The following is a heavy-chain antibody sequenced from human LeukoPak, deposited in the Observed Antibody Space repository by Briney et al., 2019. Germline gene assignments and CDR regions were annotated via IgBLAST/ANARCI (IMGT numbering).Heavy chain of an antibody. Sequence: SETLSLTCTVSGGSISSGGYYWSWIRQHPGKGLEWIGCIYYSGSTYYNPSLKSRVTISVDTSKNQFSLKLSSVTAADTAVYYCARDGGGLRPLSFDYWGQGTLVTVSS. CDR3: ARDGGGLRPLSFDY. CDR2: IYYSGST. J-gene: IGHJ4*02. D-gene: IGHD3-16*01. V-gene: IGHV4-31*03. CDR1: GGSISSGGYY.